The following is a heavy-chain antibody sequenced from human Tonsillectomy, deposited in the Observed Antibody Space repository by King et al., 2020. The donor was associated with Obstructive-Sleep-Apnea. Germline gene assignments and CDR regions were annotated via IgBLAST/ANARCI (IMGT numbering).Heavy chain of an antibody. V-gene: IGHV3-21*01. CDR2: ISSSSSYR. J-gene: IGHJ4*02. CDR1: GFTFSSYS. D-gene: IGHD6-13*01. CDR3: ARVGAAAGTDY. Sequence: VQLVESGGGLVKPGGSLRLSCAASGFTFSSYSMNWVRQARGKGVEWVSFISSSSSYRYYADSVKGRFAISRDNAKTSLYLQKNSLRAEDTAVYYCARVGAAAGTDYWGQGTLVTVSS.